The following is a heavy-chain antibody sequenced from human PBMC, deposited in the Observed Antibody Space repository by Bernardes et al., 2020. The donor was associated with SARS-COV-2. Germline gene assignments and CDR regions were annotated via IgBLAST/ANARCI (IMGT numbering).Heavy chain of an antibody. CDR3: AAVTWSQRDGFDI. CDR1: GYSFTGHY. J-gene: IGHJ3*02. CDR2: IHPNTGDT. D-gene: IGHD1-26*01. V-gene: IGHV1-2*02. Sequence: ASVKVSCKASGYSFTGHYMHWVRQAPGQGLEWMGWIHPNTGDTNYAQNFQGRVTMTRDTSTSTAYMELSRLMSDDTAVYYCAAVTWSQRDGFDIWGQGTMVTVSS.